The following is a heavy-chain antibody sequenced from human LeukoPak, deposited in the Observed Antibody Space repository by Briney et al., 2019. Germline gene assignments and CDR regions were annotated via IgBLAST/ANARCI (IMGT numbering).Heavy chain of an antibody. V-gene: IGHV4-61*05. CDR1: GGSISSSSYY. CDR2: IYYSGST. Sequence: SETLSLTCTVSGGSISSSSYYWGWIRQPPGKGLEWIGYIYYSGSTNYNPSLKSRVTISVDTSKNQFSLKLSSVTAADTAVYYCARRVGFMVRGVQTALHFDYWGQGTLVTVSS. J-gene: IGHJ4*02. D-gene: IGHD3-10*01. CDR3: ARRVGFMVRGVQTALHFDY.